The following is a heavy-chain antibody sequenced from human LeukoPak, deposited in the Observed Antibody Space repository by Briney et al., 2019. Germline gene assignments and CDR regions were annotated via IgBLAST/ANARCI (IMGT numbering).Heavy chain of an antibody. D-gene: IGHD3-10*01. CDR1: GFTFSSYA. J-gene: IGHJ4*02. CDR2: ISGSGGST. Sequence: GGSLRLSCAASGFTFSSYAMSWVRRAPGKGLEWVPAISGSGGSTYYADSVKGQLTISRDNSKNTLYLQMNSLRAEDTAVYYCAKTMVRGVIITSPFDYWGQGTLVTVSS. V-gene: IGHV3-23*01. CDR3: AKTMVRGVIITSPFDY.